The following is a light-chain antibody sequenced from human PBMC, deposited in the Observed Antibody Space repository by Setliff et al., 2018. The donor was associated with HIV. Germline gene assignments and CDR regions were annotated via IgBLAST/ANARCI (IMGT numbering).Light chain of an antibody. CDR1: NVGNKT. CDR2: YDS. J-gene: IGLJ2*01. CDR3: QVWDSTSDHPRE. Sequence: SYELTQPPSVSVAPGKTATITCGGDNVGNKTVHWYHQKPGQAPVLVIYYDSDRPSGIPERFSGSNSGNTATLTISRVEAGDEADYYCQVWDSTSDHPREFGGGTQLTVL. V-gene: IGLV3-21*04.